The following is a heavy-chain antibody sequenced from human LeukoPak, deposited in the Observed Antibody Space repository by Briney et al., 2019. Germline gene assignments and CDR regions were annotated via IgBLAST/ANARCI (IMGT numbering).Heavy chain of an antibody. J-gene: IGHJ3*02. D-gene: IGHD2-15*01. CDR2: INHSGST. Sequence: GSLRLSCAASGFTFSNYWMNWVRQPPGKGLEWIGEINHSGSTNYYPSLKSRLTISVDTSKNQFSLKLRSVTAADTAVYYCARHGRNVGHCSGDRCYRRAFDIWGQGTMVTVSS. CDR3: ARHGRNVGHCSGDRCYRRAFDI. CDR1: GFTFSNYW. V-gene: IGHV4-34*01.